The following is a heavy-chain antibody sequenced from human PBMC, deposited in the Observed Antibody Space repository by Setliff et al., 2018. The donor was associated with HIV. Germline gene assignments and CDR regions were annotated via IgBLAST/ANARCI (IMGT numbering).Heavy chain of an antibody. CDR1: GGSIRVDNYF. D-gene: IGHD3-10*01. CDR2: MNSKGES. CDR3: ARHRQISDWFDP. J-gene: IGHJ5*02. Sequence: LSLTCTVSGGSIRVDNYFWGWIRQPPGKGLEWIGIMNSKGESFYNASFTNGVLISIDTSKNRFSLTMTSVTAADTAIYYCARHRQISDWFDPWGQGILVTVSS. V-gene: IGHV4-39*01.